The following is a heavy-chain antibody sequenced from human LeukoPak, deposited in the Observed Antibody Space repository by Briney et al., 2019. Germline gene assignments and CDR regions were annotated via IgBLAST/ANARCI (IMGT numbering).Heavy chain of an antibody. J-gene: IGHJ4*02. CDR1: GFTFSTYG. V-gene: IGHV3-33*01. CDR3: ARAVGPFDY. Sequence: GASLRLSCTASGFTFSTYGMHWLRQAPGKGLEWVAVIWYDGSNKYYADSVKGRFTISRDNSKNTLYLQMNSLRAEDTAVYYCARAVGPFDYWGQGTLVTVSS. CDR2: IWYDGSNK.